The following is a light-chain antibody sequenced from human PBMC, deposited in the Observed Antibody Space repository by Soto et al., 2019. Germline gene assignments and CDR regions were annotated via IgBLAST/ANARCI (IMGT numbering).Light chain of an antibody. Sequence: EIVLTQSPATLSLSPGARAPLSCRASQSVSSYLAWYQQKPGQAPRLLIYDASNRATGIPARFSGSGSGTDFTLTISSLEPEDFAVYYCQQRSNWSLTFGGGTKVDIK. CDR1: QSVSSY. CDR2: DAS. J-gene: IGKJ4*01. CDR3: QQRSNWSLT. V-gene: IGKV3-11*01.